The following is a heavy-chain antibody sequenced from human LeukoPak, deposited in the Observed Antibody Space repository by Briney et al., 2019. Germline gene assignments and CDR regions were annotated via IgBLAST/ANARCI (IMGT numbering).Heavy chain of an antibody. CDR1: GGTSSSYA. D-gene: IGHD6-13*01. V-gene: IGHV1-69*05. Sequence: AASVKVSCKTSGGTSSSYAMSWVRQAPGQGLEWMGGIIPIFGTANYAQKFQGRVTITTDESTSTAYMELSSLRSEDTAVYYCARNGQQVRYFQHWGQGTLVTVSS. J-gene: IGHJ1*01. CDR3: ARNGQQVRYFQH. CDR2: IIPIFGTA.